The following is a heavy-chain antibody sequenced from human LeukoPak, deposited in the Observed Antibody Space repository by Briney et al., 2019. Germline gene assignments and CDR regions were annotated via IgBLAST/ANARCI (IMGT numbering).Heavy chain of an antibody. J-gene: IGHJ4*02. CDR3: ARGGDYYGSGSQFDY. V-gene: IGHV3-48*03. CDR2: ISSSGSTI. Sequence: GGSLRLSCAASGFTCSSYEMNWLRQAPGKGLEGFSYISSSGSTIYYADSVKGRFTISRANAKNSLYPQMNSLRAEDTAVYYCARGGDYYGSGSQFDYWGQGTLVTVSS. D-gene: IGHD3-10*01. CDR1: GFTCSSYE.